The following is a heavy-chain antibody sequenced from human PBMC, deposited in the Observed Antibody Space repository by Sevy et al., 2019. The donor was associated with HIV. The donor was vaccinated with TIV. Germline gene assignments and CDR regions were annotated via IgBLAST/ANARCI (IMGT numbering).Heavy chain of an antibody. Sequence: GGSLRLSCAASGFNFISYGMHWVRQAPGKGLEWVAFIWHDGSNKYMADSVKGRFTISRDNSKNTLFLQMNSLTVEDTAVYYCARETDNSARWLDPWGQGTLVTVSS. CDR1: GFNFISYG. CDR3: ARETDNSARWLDP. V-gene: IGHV3-30*02. J-gene: IGHJ5*02. D-gene: IGHD4-4*01. CDR2: IWHDGSNK.